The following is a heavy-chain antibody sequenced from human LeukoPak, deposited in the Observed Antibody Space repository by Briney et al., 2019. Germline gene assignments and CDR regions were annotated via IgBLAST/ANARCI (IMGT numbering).Heavy chain of an antibody. V-gene: IGHV3-7*01. CDR2: IKRDGSQK. Sequence: AGGSLRLSCAASGFTLSSYWMTWVRQAPGRGLEWVAHIKRDGSQKYYLDSVKGRFTISRDNAKNSLYLQMNSLRVEDTAVYYCARLGLEVGGPNWFDPWGQGTLVTVSS. CDR3: ARLGLEVGGPNWFDP. CDR1: GFTLSSYW. D-gene: IGHD1-1*01. J-gene: IGHJ5*02.